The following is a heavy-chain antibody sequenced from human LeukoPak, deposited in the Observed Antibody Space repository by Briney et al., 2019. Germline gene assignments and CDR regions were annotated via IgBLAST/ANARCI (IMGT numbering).Heavy chain of an antibody. CDR2: LNLDGSDK. J-gene: IGHJ4*02. CDR1: GFTFSESW. V-gene: IGHV3-7*03. CDR3: AKGKRYPDY. Sequence: GGSLRLSCIVSGFTFSESWMSWVRQAPGKGLGWVASLNLDGSDKYYVDSVKGRFTISRDNAKNSLYLQMDSLRVEDTAVYYCAKGKRYPDYWGQGTLVTVSS. D-gene: IGHD1-1*01.